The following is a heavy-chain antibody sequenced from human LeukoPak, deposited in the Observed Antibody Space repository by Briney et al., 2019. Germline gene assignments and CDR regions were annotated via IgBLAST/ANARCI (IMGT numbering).Heavy chain of an antibody. Sequence: SVKVSCKASGGTFSSYAISWVRQAPGQGLEWMGGIIPIFGTANYAQKFQGRVTMTEDTSTNTAYMELSSLRSEDTAVYYCATDYSGSYDFDYWGQGTLVTVSS. CDR2: IIPIFGTA. D-gene: IGHD1-26*01. J-gene: IGHJ4*02. CDR1: GGTFSSYA. CDR3: ATDYSGSYDFDY. V-gene: IGHV1-69*06.